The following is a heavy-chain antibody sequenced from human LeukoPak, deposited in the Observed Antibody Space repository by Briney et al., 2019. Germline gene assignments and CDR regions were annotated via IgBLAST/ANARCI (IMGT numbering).Heavy chain of an antibody. V-gene: IGHV3-23*01. D-gene: IGHD6-13*01. J-gene: IGHJ3*02. CDR1: GFTFSNYA. CDR2: IVGSGSNT. Sequence: PGGSLRLSCAASGFTFSNYAMSWVRQAPGKGLEWVSAIVGSGSNTYYADSVKGRFTISRDNSKNTLYLQMNSLRAEDTAVYYCARARSSWYDPDAFDIWGQGTVVTVSS. CDR3: ARARSSWYDPDAFDI.